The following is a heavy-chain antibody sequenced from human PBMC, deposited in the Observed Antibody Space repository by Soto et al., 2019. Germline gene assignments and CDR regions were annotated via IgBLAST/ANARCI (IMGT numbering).Heavy chain of an antibody. CDR1: GFTFSDYY. Sequence: QVQLVESGGGLVKPGGSLRLSCAASGFTFSDYYMSWIRQAPGKGLKWVSYISSSSSYTNYADSVKGRFTISRDNAKNSLYLQMNSLRAEDTAVYYCARDFGAQAAAGTLDYWGQGTLVTVSS. D-gene: IGHD6-13*01. CDR2: ISSSSSYT. V-gene: IGHV3-11*06. CDR3: ARDFGAQAAAGTLDY. J-gene: IGHJ4*02.